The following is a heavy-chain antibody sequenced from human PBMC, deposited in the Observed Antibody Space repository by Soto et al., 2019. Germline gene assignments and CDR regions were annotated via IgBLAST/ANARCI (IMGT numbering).Heavy chain of an antibody. V-gene: IGHV1-69*06. CDR2: IIPIFGTA. J-gene: IGHJ6*02. D-gene: IGHD2-2*01. Sequence: SVKVSCKASGGTFSSYAISWVRQAPGQGLEWMGGIIPIFGTANYAQKFQGRVAITADKSTSTAYMELSSLRSEDTAVYYCARDCSSTSCYPHYYYGMDVWGQGTTVTVSS. CDR1: GGTFSSYA. CDR3: ARDCSSTSCYPHYYYGMDV.